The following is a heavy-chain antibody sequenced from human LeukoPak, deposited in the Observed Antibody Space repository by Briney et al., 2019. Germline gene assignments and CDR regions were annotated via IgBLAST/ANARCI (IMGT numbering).Heavy chain of an antibody. V-gene: IGHV3-23*01. CDR2: ISGSGGST. J-gene: IGHJ4*02. Sequence: AGGSLRLSCAASGFTFSSYAMSWVRQAPGKGLEWVSAISGSGGSTYYADSVKGRVTISRDNSKKTLDLQMNSLRGDVTAVYYCAKDVVGGATRGHFDDWGQGTLVTVSS. CDR3: AKDVVGGATRGHFDD. CDR1: GFTFSSYA. D-gene: IGHD1-26*01.